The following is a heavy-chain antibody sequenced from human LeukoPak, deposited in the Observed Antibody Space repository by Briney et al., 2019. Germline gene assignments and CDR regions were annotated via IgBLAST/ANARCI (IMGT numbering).Heavy chain of an antibody. D-gene: IGHD3-3*01. V-gene: IGHV4-34*01. CDR3: ARGASYYDFWSGYYSSYYYMDV. Sequence: SETLSLTCAVYGGSFSGYYWSWIRQPPGKGLEWIGEINHSGSTNYNPSLKSRVTISVDTSKNQFSLKLSSVTAADTAVYYCARGASYYDFWSGYYSSYYYMDVWGKGTTVTVSS. CDR2: INHSGST. CDR1: GGSFSGYY. J-gene: IGHJ6*03.